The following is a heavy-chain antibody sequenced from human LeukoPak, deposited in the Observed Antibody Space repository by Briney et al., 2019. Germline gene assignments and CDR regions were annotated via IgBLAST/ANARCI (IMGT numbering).Heavy chain of an antibody. Sequence: GGSLRLSCAASGFTFSSYGMHWVRQAPGKGLEWVAFIRYDGSNKYYADSAKGRFTISRDNSKNTLYLQMNSLRAEDTAVYYCAKARGSGSYSYYFDYWGQGTLVTVSS. CDR2: IRYDGSNK. J-gene: IGHJ4*02. V-gene: IGHV3-30*02. CDR3: AKARGSGSYSYYFDY. D-gene: IGHD3-10*01. CDR1: GFTFSSYG.